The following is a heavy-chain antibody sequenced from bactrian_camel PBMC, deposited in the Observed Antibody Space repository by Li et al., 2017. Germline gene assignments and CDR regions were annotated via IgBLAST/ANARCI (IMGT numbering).Heavy chain of an antibody. CDR2: IYADGSET. V-gene: IGHV3S6*01. J-gene: IGHJ4*01. Sequence: HVQLVESGGSLVQPGGSLRLSCVGSGFTFSDYYMSWVRQAPGEHLQWVASIYADGSETQYHWSVKGRFTISRDNAKNTVCLQMNNLQPEDTARYYCAKGFYSTADSLGHKVRGQGTQVTVS. D-gene: IGHD2*01. CDR1: GFTFSDYY.